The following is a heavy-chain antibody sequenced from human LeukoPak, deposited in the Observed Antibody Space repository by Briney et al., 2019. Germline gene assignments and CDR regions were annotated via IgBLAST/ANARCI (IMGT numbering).Heavy chain of an antibody. CDR3: AITTYSSAWLDL. J-gene: IGHJ4*02. CDR1: GFTFSTYW. V-gene: IGHV3-74*01. Sequence: AGSLRLSCEASGFTFSTYWMHWDGQAQGKELVYVSRNPDGNSTSYAYSVKGRFTTSRDSAKNTLYLQMNSLRVEDTAVYSCAITTYSSAWLDLWGQGTLVTVSS. CDR2: NPDGNST. D-gene: IGHD6-25*01.